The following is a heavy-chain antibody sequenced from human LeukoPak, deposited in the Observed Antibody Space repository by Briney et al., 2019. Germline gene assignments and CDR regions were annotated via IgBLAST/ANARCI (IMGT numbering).Heavy chain of an antibody. V-gene: IGHV1-8*02. CDR1: GGTFSSYD. D-gene: IGHD2-15*01. CDR2: MNPNSGNT. Sequence: GSSVKVSCKASGGTFSSYDINWVRQATGQGLEWMGWMNPNSGNTGYAQKFQGRVTMTRNTSISTAYMELSSLRSEDTAVYYCARGLFCSGGSCLFDYWGQGTLVTVSS. J-gene: IGHJ4*02. CDR3: ARGLFCSGGSCLFDY.